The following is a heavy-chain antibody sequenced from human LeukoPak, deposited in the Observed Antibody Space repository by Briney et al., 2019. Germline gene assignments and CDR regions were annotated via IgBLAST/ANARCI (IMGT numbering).Heavy chain of an antibody. Sequence: GGSLRLSCAASGFTFSDYYMSWIRQAPGKGLEWVSYMSGSGSTIYYADSVKGRFTISKDNAKHSLSLQMNSLRVEDTALYYCAKTNTWRFNTFNIWGQGTMVTVSS. J-gene: IGHJ3*02. D-gene: IGHD1-20*01. CDR2: MSGSGSTI. V-gene: IGHV3-11*01. CDR1: GFTFSDYY. CDR3: AKTNTWRFNTFNI.